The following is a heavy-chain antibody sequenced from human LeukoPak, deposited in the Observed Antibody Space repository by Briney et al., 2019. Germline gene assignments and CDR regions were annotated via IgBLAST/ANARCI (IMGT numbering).Heavy chain of an antibody. CDR1: GYTFTSYD. J-gene: IGHJ4*02. CDR3: TRSVRNGHIDY. D-gene: IGHD2-21*01. V-gene: IGHV1-8*01. CDR2: MNPKSGYT. Sequence: GASVKVSCKASGYTFTSYDINWVRQATGQEIEYLGWMNPKSGYTGYAQKFQGRVTMARSTSISTAYMELSSLTFEDTAVYYCTRSVRNGHIDYWGQGTLVTVSP.